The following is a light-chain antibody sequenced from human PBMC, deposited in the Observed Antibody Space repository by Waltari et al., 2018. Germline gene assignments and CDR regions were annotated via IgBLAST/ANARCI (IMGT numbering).Light chain of an antibody. Sequence: EIVMTQSPATLSVSPGERAILSCRASQSVTTNLAWYQQKPGQAPRLLIYGASTRATDIPARFSGSGSGTEFTLTISSLQSEDFAVYYCQQYYEWPLTFGGGTKLEIK. CDR2: GAS. V-gene: IGKV3-15*01. CDR1: QSVTTN. CDR3: QQYYEWPLT. J-gene: IGKJ4*01.